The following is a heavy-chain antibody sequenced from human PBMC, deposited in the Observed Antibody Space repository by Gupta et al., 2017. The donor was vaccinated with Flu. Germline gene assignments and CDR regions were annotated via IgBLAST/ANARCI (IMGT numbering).Heavy chain of an antibody. V-gene: IGHV3-23*01. J-gene: IGHJ4*02. Sequence: FGNYAMNWVRQAPGEGLEWVASISAATGNTYYADSVKGRFTISRDTSKNTLFLQMTRLRAEDTAIYYCAKGYDMSDGGIDYWGQGTLVTVSS. CDR3: AKGYDMSDGGIDY. CDR1: FGNYA. D-gene: IGHD3-16*01. CDR2: ISAATGNT.